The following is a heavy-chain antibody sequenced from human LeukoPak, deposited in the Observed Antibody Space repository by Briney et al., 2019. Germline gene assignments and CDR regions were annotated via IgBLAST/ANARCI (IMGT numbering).Heavy chain of an antibody. CDR1: GGSFSGYY. CDR3: ARELSGSYGGGWFDP. Sequence: SETLSLTCAVYGGSFSGYYWSWIRQPPGKGLEWIGEINHSGSTNYNPSLKSRVTISEDTSKNQFSLKLSSVTAADTAVYYRARELSGSYGGGWFDPWGQGTLVTVSS. CDR2: INHSGST. J-gene: IGHJ5*02. D-gene: IGHD6-25*01. V-gene: IGHV4-34*01.